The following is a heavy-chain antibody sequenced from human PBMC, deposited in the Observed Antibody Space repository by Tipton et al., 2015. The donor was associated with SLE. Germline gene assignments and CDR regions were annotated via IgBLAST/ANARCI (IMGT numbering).Heavy chain of an antibody. V-gene: IGHV3-33*01. CDR2: IWYDGSDK. CDR3: AREGADYFDSRGYYYGSYFDY. D-gene: IGHD3-22*01. CDR1: GFPFSNYG. Sequence: SLTLSCAASGFPFSNYGMHWVRQAPGKGLGWVAVIWYDGSDKYYADSVKGRFTISRDNSKNTLYLQMNSLRAEDTAVYYCAREGADYFDSRGYYYGSYFDYWGQGTLVTVSS. J-gene: IGHJ4*02.